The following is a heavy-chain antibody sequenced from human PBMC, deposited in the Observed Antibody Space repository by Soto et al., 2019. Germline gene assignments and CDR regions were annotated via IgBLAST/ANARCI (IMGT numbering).Heavy chain of an antibody. CDR1: GFTFSSYG. V-gene: IGHV3-30*18. J-gene: IGHJ6*03. CDR2: ISYDGSNK. D-gene: IGHD4-17*01. Sequence: GGSLRLSCAASGFTFSSYGMHWVRQAPGKGLEWVAVISYDGSNKYYADSVKGRFTISRDNSKNTLYLQMNSLRAEDTAVYYCAKGTPTVTTYYYYYMDVWGKGNTVTVSS. CDR3: AKGTPTVTTYYYYYMDV.